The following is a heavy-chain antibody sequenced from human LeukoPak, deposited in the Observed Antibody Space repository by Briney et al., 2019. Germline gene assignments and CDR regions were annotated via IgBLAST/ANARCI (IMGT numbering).Heavy chain of an antibody. CDR1: GFTFSSYG. CDR2: IWYDGSNK. Sequence: GGSLRLSCAASGFTFSSYGMHWVRQAPGKGLEWVAVIWYDGSNKYYADSVKGRFTISRDNSKNTLYLQMNSLRAEDTAVYYCAKDIGAVAGYAFDTWGQGTMVTVSS. J-gene: IGHJ3*02. CDR3: AKDIGAVAGYAFDT. D-gene: IGHD6-19*01. V-gene: IGHV3-33*06.